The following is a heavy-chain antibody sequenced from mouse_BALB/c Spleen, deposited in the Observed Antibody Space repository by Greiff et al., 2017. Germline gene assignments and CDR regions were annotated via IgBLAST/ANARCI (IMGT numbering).Heavy chain of an antibody. CDR2: INPYNDGT. CDR1: GYTFTSYV. Sequence: EVQLVESGPELVKPGASVKMSCKASGYTFTSYVMHWVKQKPGQGLEWIGYINPYNDGTKYNEKFKGKATLTSDKSSSTAYMELSSLTSEDSAVYYCARGGFITTATWGYWGQGTTLTVSS. D-gene: IGHD1-2*01. CDR3: ARGGFITTATWGY. V-gene: IGHV1-14*01. J-gene: IGHJ2*01.